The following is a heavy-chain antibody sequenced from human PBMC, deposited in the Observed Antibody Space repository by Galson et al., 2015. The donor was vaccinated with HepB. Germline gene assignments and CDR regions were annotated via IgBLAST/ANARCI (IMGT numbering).Heavy chain of an antibody. CDR2: ITYDGTNK. Sequence: SLRLSCAASGFTFNSYAMHWVRQAPGKGLQWVAVITYDGTNKFYARTVEGRFTISRDNSGNTLFLHMNSLRPEDTALYYCVKGGGYSAIRGRGGFDSWGQGALVTVSS. V-gene: IGHV3-30*04. CDR3: VKGGGYSAIRGRGGFDS. D-gene: IGHD5-12*01. J-gene: IGHJ4*02. CDR1: GFTFNSYA.